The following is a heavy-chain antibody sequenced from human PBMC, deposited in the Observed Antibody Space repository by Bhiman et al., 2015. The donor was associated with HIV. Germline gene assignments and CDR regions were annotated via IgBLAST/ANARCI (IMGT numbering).Heavy chain of an antibody. J-gene: IGHJ4*02. CDR3: ARDPGGSYFDY. D-gene: IGHD1-26*01. Sequence: EVQLVESGGGLVKPGGSLRLSCAASGFTFSSYSMNWVRQAPGKGLAWVSSISSSGYYIYYADSLKGRFTISRDNAKNSLYLQMDSLRAEDTAVYFCARDPGGSYFDYWGQGTLVTVSS. CDR1: GFTFSSYS. CDR2: ISSSGYYI. V-gene: IGHV3-21*02.